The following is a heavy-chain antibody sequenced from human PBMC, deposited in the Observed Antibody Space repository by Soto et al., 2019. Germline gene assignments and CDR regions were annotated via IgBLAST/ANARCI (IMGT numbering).Heavy chain of an antibody. Sequence: PSETLSLTGTVSGGSISSSSYYWGWIRQPPGKGLEWIGSIYYSGSTYYNPSLKSRVTISVDTSKNQFSLKLSSVTAADTAVYYCARPTYYYDSSGYSWIFDYWGQGTLVTV. CDR2: IYYSGST. CDR1: GGSISSSSYY. CDR3: ARPTYYYDSSGYSWIFDY. V-gene: IGHV4-39*01. D-gene: IGHD3-22*01. J-gene: IGHJ4*02.